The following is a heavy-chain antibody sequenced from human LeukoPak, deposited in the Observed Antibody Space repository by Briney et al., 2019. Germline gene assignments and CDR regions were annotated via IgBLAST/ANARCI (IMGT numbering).Heavy chain of an antibody. CDR1: GFTFSSYS. Sequence: GGSLRLSCAASGFTFSSYSMNWVRQAPGKGLEWVSSISSRSSYIYYADSVKGRFTISRDNAKNSLYLQMNSLRAEDTAVYYCARGYGDYPLYFDYWGQGTLVTVSS. CDR2: ISSRSSYI. V-gene: IGHV3-21*01. CDR3: ARGYGDYPLYFDY. D-gene: IGHD4-17*01. J-gene: IGHJ4*02.